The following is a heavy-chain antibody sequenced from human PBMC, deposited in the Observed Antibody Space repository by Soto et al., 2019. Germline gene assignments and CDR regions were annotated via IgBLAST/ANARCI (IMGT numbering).Heavy chain of an antibody. CDR2: LYYTGST. CDR3: ARGGGYDFRSSQAPPIDV. V-gene: IGHV4-59*01. CDR1: GGSISEFY. Sequence: PSETLCLTCNVSGGSISEFYWSWIRQSPGKRLEWIGYLYYTGSTNYNPALKSRVTISLDTSKNQFSLKVRSVTAADTAVYYCARGGGYDFRSSQAPPIDVWGQGTTVT. J-gene: IGHJ6*02. D-gene: IGHD3-3*01.